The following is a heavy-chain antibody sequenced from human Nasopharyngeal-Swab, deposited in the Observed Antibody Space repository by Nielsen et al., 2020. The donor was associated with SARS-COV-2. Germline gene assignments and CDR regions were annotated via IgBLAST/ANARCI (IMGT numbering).Heavy chain of an antibody. D-gene: IGHD3-10*01. CDR2: IYYSGST. CDR1: GCSITTIPYY. V-gene: IGHV4-39*01. Sequence: SDTLSLTSTVSGCSITTIPYYWRSIRQPPGTGLAWLGSIYYSGSTYYNPSLKSRVTISVDTSKNQFSLKLSSVTAADTAVYYCATPRYYYGSGSYAGMDVWGQGTTVTVSS. J-gene: IGHJ6*02. CDR3: ATPRYYYGSGSYAGMDV.